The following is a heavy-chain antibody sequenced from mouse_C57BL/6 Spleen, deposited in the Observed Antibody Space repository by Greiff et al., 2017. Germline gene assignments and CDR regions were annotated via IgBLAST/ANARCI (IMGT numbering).Heavy chain of an antibody. CDR2: IYPGSGNT. CDR3: ARSGYDCYYAWFAY. D-gene: IGHD2-3*01. V-gene: IGHV1-76*01. CDR1: GYTFTDYY. Sequence: QVQLQQSGAELVRPGASVKLSCKASGYTFTDYYINWVKQRPGQGLEWIARIYPGSGNTYYNEKVKGKATLTAEKSSSTASMQLSSLTSEDAAVYFCARSGYDCYYAWFAYWGQGTLVTVSA. J-gene: IGHJ3*01.